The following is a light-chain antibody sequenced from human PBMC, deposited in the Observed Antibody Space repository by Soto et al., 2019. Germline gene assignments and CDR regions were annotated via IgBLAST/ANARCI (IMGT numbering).Light chain of an antibody. CDR3: SSYAGSNNWV. CDR1: SSGVGGYNY. Sequence: QSALTQPPSASGSPGQSVTISCTGTSSGVGGYNYVSWYQQHPGKAPKLMIYEVSKRPSGVPDRFSGSKSGNTASLTVSGLQSEDEADYYSSSYAGSNNWVFGGGTKLPVL. J-gene: IGLJ3*02. CDR2: EVS. V-gene: IGLV2-8*01.